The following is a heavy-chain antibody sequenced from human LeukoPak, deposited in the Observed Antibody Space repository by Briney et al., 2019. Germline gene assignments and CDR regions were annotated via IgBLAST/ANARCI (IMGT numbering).Heavy chain of an antibody. CDR2: IFYAGST. D-gene: IGHD5-18*01. J-gene: IGHJ4*02. CDR1: GGSIRSYY. CDR3: ASGERGYSYGPLDY. V-gene: IGHV4-59*08. Sequence: SETLSLTCTVSGGSIRSYYWSWVRQPPGKGLEWIGYIFYAGSTTYNPSLKSRVTISIDTSKNQFSLKLNSVTAADTAVYYCASGERGYSYGPLDYWGQGMLVTVSS.